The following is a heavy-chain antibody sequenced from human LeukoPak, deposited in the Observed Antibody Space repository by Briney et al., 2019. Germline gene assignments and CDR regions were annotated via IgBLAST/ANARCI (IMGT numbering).Heavy chain of an antibody. CDR3: ARDSAPITMVVEVPAGFDY. V-gene: IGHV3-48*02. J-gene: IGHJ4*02. CDR2: INSRSDTI. D-gene: IGHD3-22*01. CDR1: GFTVSSNY. Sequence: GGSLRLSCAASGFTVSSNYMRWVRQAPGRGLEWVSYINSRSDTIYYADSVKGRFTISRDNAKNSLYLQMNSLRDDDTAMYYCARDSAPITMVVEVPAGFDYWGQGTQVTVSS.